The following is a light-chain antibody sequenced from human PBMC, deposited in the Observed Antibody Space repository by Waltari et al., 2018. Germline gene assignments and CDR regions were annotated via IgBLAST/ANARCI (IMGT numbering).Light chain of an antibody. CDR1: QSVSSY. CDR2: GAS. J-gene: IGKJ4*01. V-gene: IGKV3-15*01. Sequence: EIVMTHSPATLSVSPGERATLSCSASQSVSSYLAWYQQTPGQAPRPLIYGASTKTTGIPARFSVSGSGTEFTLTISSLQSEDFAVYYCQQYYNWPLLTFGGGTKVEIK. CDR3: QQYYNWPLLT.